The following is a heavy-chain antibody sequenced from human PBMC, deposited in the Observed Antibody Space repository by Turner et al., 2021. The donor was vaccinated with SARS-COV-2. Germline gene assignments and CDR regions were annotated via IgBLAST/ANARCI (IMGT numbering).Heavy chain of an antibody. CDR1: GYTLIELS. J-gene: IGHJ5*02. Sequence: QVQLVQSGADVKKPGASVKVSCKVSGYTLIELSMHWVRQAPGKGLEWMGGVDPEDGETIYAQKYQGRVTMTEDTSTDTAYMELSSLRSEDTAVYYCATAPPYCTNGVCPNWFDPWGQGTLVTVSS. CDR2: VDPEDGET. D-gene: IGHD2-8*01. V-gene: IGHV1-24*01. CDR3: ATAPPYCTNGVCPNWFDP.